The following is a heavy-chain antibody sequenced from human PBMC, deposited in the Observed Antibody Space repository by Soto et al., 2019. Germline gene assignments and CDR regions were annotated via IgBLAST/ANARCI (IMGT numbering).Heavy chain of an antibody. CDR1: GDSISSPHW. J-gene: IGHJ1*01. V-gene: IGHV4-4*02. CDR2: IYHSGTT. Sequence: QVQLQESGPGLVKSSGTLSLTCAVSGDSISSPHWWSWVRQPPGKGLEWIGEIYHSGTTNYNPSLKSRVTMSVDKSKNQLSLKLSSVTAADTAVYYCARLGTRFYFQHWGQGTLVTVSS. CDR3: ARLGTRFYFQH. D-gene: IGHD1-1*01.